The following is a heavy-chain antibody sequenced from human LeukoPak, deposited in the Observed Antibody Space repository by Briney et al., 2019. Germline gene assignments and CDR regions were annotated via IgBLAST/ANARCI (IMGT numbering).Heavy chain of an antibody. Sequence: SETLSLTCAVSGGSISSSNWWSWVRQPPGKGLEWIGEIYHSGSTNYNPSLKSRVTISVDESKNQFSLKLSSVTAADTAVYYCARVWYYDILTGYYVTEDGMDVWGKGTTVTVSS. CDR1: GGSISSSNW. D-gene: IGHD3-9*01. CDR3: ARVWYYDILTGYYVTEDGMDV. J-gene: IGHJ6*04. CDR2: IYHSGST. V-gene: IGHV4-4*02.